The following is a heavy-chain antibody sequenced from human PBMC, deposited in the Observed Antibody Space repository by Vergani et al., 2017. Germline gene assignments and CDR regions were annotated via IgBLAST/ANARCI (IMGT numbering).Heavy chain of an antibody. CDR3: ARELASDSGSYLDY. D-gene: IGHD1-26*01. CDR2: IIPIFGTA. CDR1: VGTFSSYA. J-gene: IGHJ4*02. Sequence: QVQLVQSGAEVKKPGSSVKVSCKASVGTFSSYAISWVRQATGQGLEWMGGIIPIFGTANYAQKFQGRVTITADESTSTAYMELSSRRSEDTAVYYCARELASDSGSYLDYWSQGTLVTVSS. V-gene: IGHV1-69*01.